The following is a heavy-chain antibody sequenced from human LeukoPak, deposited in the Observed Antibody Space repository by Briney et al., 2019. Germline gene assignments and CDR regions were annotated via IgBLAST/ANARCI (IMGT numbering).Heavy chain of an antibody. J-gene: IGHJ4*02. CDR3: ARDLWYCSSTSCSQYFDY. CDR2: ISTSSSYI. Sequence: GALRLSCAASGFIFSTYSMNWVRQAPGKGLEWVSFISTSSSYIYYGDSVKGRFTISRDNAKNSLYLQMNSLRAEDTAVYYCARDLWYCSSTSCSQYFDYWGQGTLVTVSS. V-gene: IGHV3-21*01. CDR1: GFIFSTYS. D-gene: IGHD2-2*01.